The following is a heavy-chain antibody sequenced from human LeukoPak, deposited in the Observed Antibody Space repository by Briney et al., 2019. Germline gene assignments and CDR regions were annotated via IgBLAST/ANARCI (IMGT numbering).Heavy chain of an antibody. CDR3: ARIYSSGWYAYFDY. V-gene: IGHV3-7*01. D-gene: IGHD6-19*01. CDR2: IKQDGSEK. CDR1: GFTVSSNY. Sequence: GGSLRLSCAASGFTVSSNYMSWVRRAPGKGLEWVANIKQDGSEKYYVDSVKGRFTISRDNAKNSLYLQMNSLRAEDTAVYYCARIYSSGWYAYFDYWGQGTLVTVSS. J-gene: IGHJ4*02.